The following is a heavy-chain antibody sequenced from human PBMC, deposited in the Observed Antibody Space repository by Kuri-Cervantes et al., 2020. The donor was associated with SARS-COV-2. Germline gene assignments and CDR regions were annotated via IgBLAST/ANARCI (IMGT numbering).Heavy chain of an antibody. D-gene: IGHD2-15*01. J-gene: IGHJ1*01. CDR1: GFTFSNYA. Sequence: GGSLRLSCAASGFTFSNYAMNWVRQAPGKGLEWVSGITGTGRNTYYADSVKGRFTISREKSKNTLYLQMNSLRVEDTAVYYCAKDGFVDGLGSPGRAYFQHWGRGTLVTVSS. CDR3: AKDGFVDGLGSPGRAYFQH. V-gene: IGHV3-23*01. CDR2: ITGTGRNT.